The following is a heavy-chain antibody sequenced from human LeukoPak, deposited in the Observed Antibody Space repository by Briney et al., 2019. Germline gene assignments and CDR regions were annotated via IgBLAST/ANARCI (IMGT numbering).Heavy chain of an antibody. V-gene: IGHV4-4*02. J-gene: IGHJ4*02. CDR3: ARLMTTVTTIDY. D-gene: IGHD4-17*01. CDR2: IYHGGST. Sequence: SETLSLTCAVSGGSISSSNWWSWVRQPPGKGLEWIGEIYHGGSTNYNPSLKSRVTISVDKSKNQFSLKLSSVTAADTAVYYCARLMTTVTTIDYWGQGTLVTVSS. CDR1: GGSISSSNW.